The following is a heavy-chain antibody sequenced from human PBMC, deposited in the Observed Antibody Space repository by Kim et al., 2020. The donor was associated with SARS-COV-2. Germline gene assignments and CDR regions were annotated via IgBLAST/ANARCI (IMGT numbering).Heavy chain of an antibody. CDR3: AKDGEDFWSGYQTYYYYYYYNDV. Sequence: GGSLRLSCAASGFTFSSYGMHWVRQAPGKGLEWVAVISYDGSNKYYADSVKGRFTISRDNYKNTLYLQMNSLRAEDTAVYYCAKDGEDFWSGYQTYYYYYYYNDVWGDGNTVTVS. J-gene: IGHJ6*03. CDR2: ISYDGSNK. CDR1: GFTFSSYG. V-gene: IGHV3-30*18. D-gene: IGHD3-3*01.